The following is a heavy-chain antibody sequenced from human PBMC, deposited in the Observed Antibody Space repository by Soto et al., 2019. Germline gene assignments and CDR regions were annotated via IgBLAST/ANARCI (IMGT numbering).Heavy chain of an antibody. J-gene: IGHJ4*02. CDR2: INTGNGNT. Sequence: ASVKVSCKASGYTFTKYALHWVRQAPGQRLEWMGWINTGNGNTKYSQKFQGRVTITRDTSASTAYMELSSLRSEDTALYYCARAGDDCSTTNCYVIDYWGQGTLVTSPQ. CDR3: ARAGDDCSTTNCYVIDY. CDR1: GYTFTKYA. D-gene: IGHD2-2*01. V-gene: IGHV1-3*04.